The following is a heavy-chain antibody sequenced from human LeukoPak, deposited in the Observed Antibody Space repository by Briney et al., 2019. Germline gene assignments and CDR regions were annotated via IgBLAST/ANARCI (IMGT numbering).Heavy chain of an antibody. CDR3: AKLKACTNGVCYTGWFDP. J-gene: IGHJ5*02. Sequence: GGSLRLSCAASGFTFSRYAISWVRQAPGKGLEWVSSINGRGDDTYYADSVRGRFTVFRDNSKNTLYLQMNSLRAEDTAVYYCAKLKACTNGVCYTGWFDPWGQGTLVTVSS. CDR1: GFTFSRYA. D-gene: IGHD2-8*01. CDR2: INGRGDDT. V-gene: IGHV3-23*01.